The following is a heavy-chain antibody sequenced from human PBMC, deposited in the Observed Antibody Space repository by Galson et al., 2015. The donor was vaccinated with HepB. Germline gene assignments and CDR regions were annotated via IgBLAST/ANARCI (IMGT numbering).Heavy chain of an antibody. J-gene: IGHJ3*02. D-gene: IGHD3-22*01. CDR3: ARAMIDDAFDI. V-gene: IGHV3-74*01. CDR2: INSDGSST. CDR1: GFTFSSYW. Sequence: SLRLSCAASGFTFSSYWMHWVRQAPGKGLVWVSRINSDGSSTSYADSVKGRFTISRDNAKNTLYLQMNSLRAEDTAVYYCARAMIDDAFDIWGQGTMVTVSS.